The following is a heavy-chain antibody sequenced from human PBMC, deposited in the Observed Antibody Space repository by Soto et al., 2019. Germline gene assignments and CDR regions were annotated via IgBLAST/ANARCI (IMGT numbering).Heavy chain of an antibody. CDR2: IDPSDSYT. J-gene: IGHJ3*02. D-gene: IGHD5-12*01. Sequence: GESLKISCKGSGYSFTSYWISWVRQMPRKGLEWMGRIDPSDSYTNYSPSFQGHVTISADKSISTAYLQWSSLKASDTAMYYCARQERWLQFHAFDIWGQGTMVTVSS. V-gene: IGHV5-10-1*01. CDR1: GYSFTSYW. CDR3: ARQERWLQFHAFDI.